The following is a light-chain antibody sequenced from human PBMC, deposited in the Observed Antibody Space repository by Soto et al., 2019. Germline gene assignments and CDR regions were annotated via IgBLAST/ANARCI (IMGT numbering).Light chain of an antibody. CDR2: GAS. J-gene: IGKJ2*01. CDR1: QSVASN. V-gene: IGKV3-15*01. Sequence: DIVMTQSPASLSVSPGDGATLSCRASQSVASNVAWYQQKPGQGPRLLIHGASTRAVGVPARFSGSGSGTDFTLTISSLQSEDFAVYYCQQYHNWPPQYTFCQGTKRQIK. CDR3: QQYHNWPPQYT.